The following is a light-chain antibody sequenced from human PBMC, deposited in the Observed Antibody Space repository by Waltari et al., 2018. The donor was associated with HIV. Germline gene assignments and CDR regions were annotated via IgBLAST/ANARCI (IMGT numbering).Light chain of an antibody. V-gene: IGKV3-20*01. J-gene: IGKJ2*01. CDR2: ETS. Sequence: DIVLTQSPGTLSLSPGGRATLSCRASQSVSGYFLAWYQHKPGQSPRLLIYETSRRATGIPDRFSGSGSGTAFTLTINRLAPEDSAVYYCQHFGTSSHPFGQGTKLEIK. CDR3: QHFGTSSHP. CDR1: QSVSGYF.